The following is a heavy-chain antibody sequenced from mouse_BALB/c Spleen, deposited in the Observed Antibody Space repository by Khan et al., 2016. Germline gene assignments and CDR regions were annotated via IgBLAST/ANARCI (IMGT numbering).Heavy chain of an antibody. CDR1: GFNIKDYY. V-gene: IGHV14-4*02. J-gene: IGHJ3*01. D-gene: IGHD2-14*01. CDR3: ETGYDEGGFAY. CDR2: IDPENGDT. Sequence: VQLKQSGAELVRSGASVKLSCTASGFNIKDYYIHWVKQRPEQGLEWIGWIDPENGDTEYAPKFQGKATMTADTSSNTAYLHLSSLTSEDTAVYYCETGYDEGGFAYWGQGTLVTVSA.